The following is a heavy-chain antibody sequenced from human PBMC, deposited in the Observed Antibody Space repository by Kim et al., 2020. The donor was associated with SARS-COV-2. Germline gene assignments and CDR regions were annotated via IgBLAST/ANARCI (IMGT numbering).Heavy chain of an antibody. CDR2: ISGDGGST. Sequence: GGSLRLSCAASGFTFDDYAMHWVRQAPGKGLEWVSLISGDGGSTYYADSVKGRFTISRDNSKNSLYLQMNSLRTEDTALYYCAKAPRSSGWYGISSEGFDYWGQGTLVTVSS. CDR1: GFTFDDYA. J-gene: IGHJ4*02. CDR3: AKAPRSSGWYGISSEGFDY. D-gene: IGHD6-19*01. V-gene: IGHV3-43*02.